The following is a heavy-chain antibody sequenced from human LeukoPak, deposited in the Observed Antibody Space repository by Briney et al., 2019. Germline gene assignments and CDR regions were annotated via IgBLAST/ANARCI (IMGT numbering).Heavy chain of an antibody. CDR2: IKQDGSEK. CDR3: ARVRCSGGSCYFVYFDY. D-gene: IGHD2-15*01. Sequence: PGGSLRLSCAASGFTFSSYWMSWVRQAPGKGLEWVANIKQDGSEKYYVDSVKGRFTISRDNAKNSLYLQMNSLRAEDTAVYYCARVRCSGGSCYFVYFDYWGQGTLVTVSS. J-gene: IGHJ4*02. CDR1: GFTFSSYW. V-gene: IGHV3-7*03.